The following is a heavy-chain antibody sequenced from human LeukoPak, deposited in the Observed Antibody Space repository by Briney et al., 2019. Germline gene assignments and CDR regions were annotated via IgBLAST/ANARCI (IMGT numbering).Heavy chain of an antibody. D-gene: IGHD1-26*01. CDR2: IYSGGGST. Sequence: GGSLRLSCAASGFIVSSNYMSWVRQAPGKGLEWVSVIYSGGGSTYYADSVKGRFTVSRDNSKNTLYLQMNSLRAEDTAVYYCARVVVGYFQHWGQGTLVTVSS. CDR3: ARVVVGYFQH. CDR1: GFIVSSNY. J-gene: IGHJ1*01. V-gene: IGHV3-66*01.